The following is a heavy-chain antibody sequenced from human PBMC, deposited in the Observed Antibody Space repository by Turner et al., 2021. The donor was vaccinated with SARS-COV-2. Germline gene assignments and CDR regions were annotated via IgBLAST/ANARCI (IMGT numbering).Heavy chain of an antibody. CDR1: VFTFSSYG. CDR2: TSYDGSNK. J-gene: IGHJ4*02. CDR3: AKQQGLYSNPMYYFDY. Sequence: QVQLVASGGGVVQPGRSLRLSCPASVFTFSSYGMHWVRQAPGKGLEWGAVTSYDGSNKYYADSVKGRFTISRDNSKNTLYLQMNSLRAEDTAVYYCAKQQGLYSNPMYYFDYWGQGTLVTVSS. D-gene: IGHD4-4*01. V-gene: IGHV3-30*18.